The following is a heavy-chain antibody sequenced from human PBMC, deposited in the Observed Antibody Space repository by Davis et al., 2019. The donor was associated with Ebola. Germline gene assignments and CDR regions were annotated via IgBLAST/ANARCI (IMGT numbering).Heavy chain of an antibody. V-gene: IGHV3-21*01. CDR2: ISSSSSYI. D-gene: IGHD1-7*01. J-gene: IGHJ6*02. CDR3: ARGTTPRNIYYYYGMDV. CDR1: GFTFSSYS. Sequence: PGGSLRLSCAASGFTFSSYSMNWVRQAPGKGLEWVSSISSSSSYIYYADSVKGRFTISRDNAKNSLYLQMNSLRAEDTAVYYCARGTTPRNIYYYYGMDVWGQGTTVTVSS.